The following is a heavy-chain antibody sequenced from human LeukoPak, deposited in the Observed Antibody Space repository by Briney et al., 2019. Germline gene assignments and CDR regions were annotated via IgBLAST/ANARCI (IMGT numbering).Heavy chain of an antibody. CDR2: INPNSGGT. D-gene: IGHD1-26*01. Sequence: GASVKVSCKASGYTFTSYGISWVRQAPAQGLEWMGRINPNSGGTNYAQKFQGRATMTRDTSISTAYMELSRLRSDDTAVYYCARVPGIVGAIDYWGQGTLVTVSS. J-gene: IGHJ4*02. V-gene: IGHV1-2*06. CDR3: ARVPGIVGAIDY. CDR1: GYTFTSYG.